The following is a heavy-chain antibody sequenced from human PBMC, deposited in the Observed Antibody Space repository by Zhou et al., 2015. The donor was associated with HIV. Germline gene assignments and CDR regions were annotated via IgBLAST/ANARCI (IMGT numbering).Heavy chain of an antibody. CDR1: GYTFTSYY. Sequence: QGQLAQSGTEVKTPGASVKVSCKASGYTFTSYYMHWVRQAPGQGLEWMGIINPSGGSTSYAQKFQGRVTMTRDTSTSTVYMELSSLRSEDTAVYYCARDGVVVVPAAMMRANWFDPGAREPWSPSPQ. D-gene: IGHD2-2*01. J-gene: IGHJ5*02. V-gene: IGHV1-46*01. CDR3: ARDGVVVVPAAMMRANWFDP. CDR2: INPSGGST.